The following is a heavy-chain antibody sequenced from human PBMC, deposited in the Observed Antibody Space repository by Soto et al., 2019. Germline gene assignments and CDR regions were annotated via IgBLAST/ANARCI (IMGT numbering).Heavy chain of an antibody. Sequence: QVQLVESGGGVVQPGKSLRLSCAGSGFTFSSYGIDWVRQASGKGLEWVAVISYDGSNKYYADSVKGRFTISRDNSKNTLYLQMSSLRADDTAVYYCAKDRMGAGGRGYFDYWGQGTLVTVSS. CDR2: ISYDGSNK. CDR1: GFTFSSYG. CDR3: AKDRMGAGGRGYFDY. J-gene: IGHJ4*02. V-gene: IGHV3-30*18. D-gene: IGHD3-10*01.